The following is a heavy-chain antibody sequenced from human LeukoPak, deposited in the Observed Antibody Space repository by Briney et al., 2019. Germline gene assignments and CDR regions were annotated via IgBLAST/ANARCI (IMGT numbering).Heavy chain of an antibody. D-gene: IGHD6-19*01. J-gene: IGHJ4*02. CDR3: ARDLKRGYSSGRYSWGTGSSNDY. Sequence: ASVKVSCKASGYTFSSYGISWVRQAPGQGLEWMGWTSAYNGNTNYAQNLQGRVTMTTDTSTSTAYMELRSLRSDDTAVYYCARDLKRGYSSGRYSWGTGSSNDYWGQGTLVTVSS. CDR2: TSAYNGNT. V-gene: IGHV1-18*01. CDR1: GYTFSSYG.